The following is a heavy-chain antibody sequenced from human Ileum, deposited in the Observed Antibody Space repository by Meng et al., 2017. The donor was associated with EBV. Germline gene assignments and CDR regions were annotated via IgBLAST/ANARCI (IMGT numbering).Heavy chain of an antibody. Sequence: QVQVQQWGEGLLKPSETLSLPCAVYGGSFTNYYWTWIRQPPGKGLEWIGEIDHSGSTKYNPSLKGRVTISLDTSNNQFSLKLNSVTAADTALYYCARYGRCSGNSFYCFDPWGQGSLVTVSS. CDR1: GGSFTNYY. D-gene: IGHD4-23*01. CDR3: ARYGRCSGNSFYCFDP. V-gene: IGHV4-34*01. J-gene: IGHJ5*02. CDR2: IDHSGST.